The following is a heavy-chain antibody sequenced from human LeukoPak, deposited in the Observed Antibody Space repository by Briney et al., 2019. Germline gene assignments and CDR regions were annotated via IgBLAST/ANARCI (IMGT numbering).Heavy chain of an antibody. CDR3: ARTHRGVVVTAFLIPPAYYFDY. J-gene: IGHJ4*02. V-gene: IGHV4-31*03. Sequence: PSQTLSLTCTVSGGSISSGGYYWSWIRQHPGKGLEWIGYIYYSGSTYYNPSLKSRVTISVDTSKNQFSLKLSSVTAADTAVYYCARTHRGVVVTAFLIPPAYYFDYWGQGTLVTVSS. CDR1: GGSISSGGYY. D-gene: IGHD2-21*02. CDR2: IYYSGST.